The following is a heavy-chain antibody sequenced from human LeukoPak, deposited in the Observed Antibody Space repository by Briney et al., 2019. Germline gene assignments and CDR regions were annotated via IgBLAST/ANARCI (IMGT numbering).Heavy chain of an antibody. Sequence: ASVKVSCKASGYTFTSYGISWVRQAPGQGLEWMGWISAYNGNTNYAQKLQGRVTMTTDTSTSTAYMELRSLRSDDTAVYYCARTCSSGYYLPEIVDYWGQGTLVTVSS. J-gene: IGHJ4*02. V-gene: IGHV1-18*01. CDR2: ISAYNGNT. CDR3: ARTCSSGYYLPEIVDY. D-gene: IGHD6-19*01. CDR1: GYTFTSYG.